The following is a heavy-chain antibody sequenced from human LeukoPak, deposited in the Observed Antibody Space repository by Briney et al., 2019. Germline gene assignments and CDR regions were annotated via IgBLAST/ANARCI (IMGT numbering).Heavy chain of an antibody. CDR3: ARPHSNYVYYFDY. D-gene: IGHD4-11*01. V-gene: IGHV5-51*01. CDR2: IYPGDSDT. CDR1: GYSSTSYW. Sequence: GESLKISCKGSGYSSTSYWIAWVRQMPGKGLEWTGIIYPGDSDTRYSPSFQGQVTISADKSITTVYLQWSSLKASDTAMYYCARPHSNYVYYFDYWGQGTLVTVSS. J-gene: IGHJ4*02.